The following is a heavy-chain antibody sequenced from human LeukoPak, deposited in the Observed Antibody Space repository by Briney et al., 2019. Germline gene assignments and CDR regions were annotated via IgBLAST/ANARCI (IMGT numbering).Heavy chain of an antibody. CDR1: GFTFTNYA. Sequence: GGSLRLSCAASGFTFTNYAMNWVRQSPGKGLEWVSSISGGAGGASYADSVKGRFTMSRDTSKNTLYLQMNNLRAEDTAVYYCAKDGGYGSGNYYPDYWGQGTLVTVSS. D-gene: IGHD3-10*01. J-gene: IGHJ4*02. CDR3: AKDGGYGSGNYYPDY. V-gene: IGHV3-23*01. CDR2: ISGGAGGA.